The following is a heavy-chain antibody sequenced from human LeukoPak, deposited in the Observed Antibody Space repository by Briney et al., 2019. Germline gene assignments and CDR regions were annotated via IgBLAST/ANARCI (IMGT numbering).Heavy chain of an antibody. J-gene: IGHJ4*02. V-gene: IGHV3-23*01. D-gene: IGHD5-12*01. CDR2: ISGSGGST. CDR1: GFTFSSYA. Sequence: PGGSLRLSCAASGFTFSSYAMGWVRQAPGKGLEWVSAISGSGGSTYYADSVKGRFTISRDNSKNTLYLQMNSLRAEDTAVYYCAKGYSGYDWSLVDYWGQGTLVTVSS. CDR3: AKGYSGYDWSLVDY.